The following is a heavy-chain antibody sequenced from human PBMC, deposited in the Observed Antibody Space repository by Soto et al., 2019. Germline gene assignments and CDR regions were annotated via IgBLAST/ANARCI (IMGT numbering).Heavy chain of an antibody. CDR3: ARDDYYYDSSGYYYRDGMDV. Sequence: GGSLRLSCAASGFTVSSKYMTWVRQAPGKGLEWVSLIQSGGTTYYADSVKGRFTISRDTSKNSLYLQINSLRAEDTAVYYCARDDYYYDSSGYYYRDGMDVWGQGTTVTVSS. D-gene: IGHD3-22*01. V-gene: IGHV3-66*01. CDR2: IQSGGTT. CDR1: GFTVSSKY. J-gene: IGHJ6*02.